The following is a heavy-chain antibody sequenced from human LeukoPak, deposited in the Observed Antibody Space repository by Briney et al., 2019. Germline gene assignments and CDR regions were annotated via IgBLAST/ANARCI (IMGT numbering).Heavy chain of an antibody. V-gene: IGHV3-20*04. J-gene: IGHJ4*02. D-gene: IGHD3-3*01. CDR1: GFTFDDYG. Sequence: PGGSLRLSCAASGFTFDDYGMSWVRQAPGKGLEWVSGINWNGGSTGYADSVKGRFTISRDNAKNSLYLQMNSLRVDDTALYYCARGIRFLEWLSGFDYWGQGTLVTVSS. CDR2: INWNGGST. CDR3: ARGIRFLEWLSGFDY.